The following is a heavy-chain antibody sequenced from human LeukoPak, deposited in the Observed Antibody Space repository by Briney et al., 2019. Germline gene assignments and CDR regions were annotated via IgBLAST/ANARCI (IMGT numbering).Heavy chain of an antibody. V-gene: IGHV4-34*01. D-gene: IGHD6-13*01. Sequence: PSETLSLTCAVYGGSFSGYYWSWIRQPPGKGLEWIGEINHSGSTNYNPSLKSRVTISVDTSKNQSSLKLSSVTAADTAVYYCARASPSGAAAEFLDIWGQGTMVTVSS. CDR3: ARASPSGAAAEFLDI. CDR1: GGSFSGYY. J-gene: IGHJ3*02. CDR2: INHSGST.